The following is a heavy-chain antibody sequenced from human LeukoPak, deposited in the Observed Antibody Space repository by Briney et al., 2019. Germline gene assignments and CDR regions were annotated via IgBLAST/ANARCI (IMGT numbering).Heavy chain of an antibody. D-gene: IGHD1-26*01. CDR2: IYHSGST. V-gene: IGHV4-30-2*01. CDR1: GGSISSGGYY. Sequence: SETLSLTCTVSGGSISSGGYYWSWIRQPPGKGLEWIGYIYHSGSTYYNPSLKSRVTISVGRSKNQFSLKLSSVTAADTAVYYCARGWAVGSYVYAFDIWGQGTMVTVSS. J-gene: IGHJ3*02. CDR3: ARGWAVGSYVYAFDI.